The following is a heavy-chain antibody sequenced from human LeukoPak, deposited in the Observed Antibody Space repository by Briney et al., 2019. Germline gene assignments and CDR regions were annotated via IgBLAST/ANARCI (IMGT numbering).Heavy chain of an antibody. V-gene: IGHV4-39*07. CDR3: ARDAQWLVLFDY. D-gene: IGHD6-19*01. CDR2: IYYSGST. CDR1: GGSISSSSYY. Sequence: SETLSLTCAVSGGSISSSSYYWGWIRQPPGKGLDWIGSIYYSGSTYYNPSRKSRVTISVDTSKNQFSLKLSSVTAADTAVYYCARDAQWLVLFDYWGQGNLVTVSS. J-gene: IGHJ4*02.